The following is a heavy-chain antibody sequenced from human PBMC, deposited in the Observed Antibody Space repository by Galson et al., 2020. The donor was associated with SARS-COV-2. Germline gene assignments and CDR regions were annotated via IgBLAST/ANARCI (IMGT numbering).Heavy chain of an antibody. J-gene: IGHJ4*02. D-gene: IGHD1-26*01. Sequence: TGGSLRLSCAASGSIFRSHGMHWVRQAPGKGLEWVAAISYDGGNKYYADSVKGRFTISRDNSKNTLYLQMNSLRAEDTAVYYCARARSGSYHGGFDYWGQGTLVTVSS. CDR2: ISYDGGNK. V-gene: IGHV3-30*03. CDR1: GSIFRSHG. CDR3: ARARSGSYHGGFDY.